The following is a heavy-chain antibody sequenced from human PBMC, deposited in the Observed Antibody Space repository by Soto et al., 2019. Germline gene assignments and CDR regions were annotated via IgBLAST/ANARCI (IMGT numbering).Heavy chain of an antibody. CDR2: ISYNGGGT. Sequence: PGGSLRLSCAASGFTFSKYTMTWARQAPGKGLEWVSAISYNGGGTYYVDSVKGRFTVSRDNSKNTLYLQMHSLRAEDTAVYYCARARADYYDSSGYPLGYWGQGTLVTVSS. J-gene: IGHJ4*02. V-gene: IGHV3-23*01. CDR1: GFTFSKYT. D-gene: IGHD3-22*01. CDR3: ARARADYYDSSGYPLGY.